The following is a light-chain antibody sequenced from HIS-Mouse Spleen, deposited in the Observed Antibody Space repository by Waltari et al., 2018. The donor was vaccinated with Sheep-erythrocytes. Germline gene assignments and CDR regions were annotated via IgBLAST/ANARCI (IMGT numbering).Light chain of an antibody. V-gene: IGKV1-39*01. Sequence: DIKITKSQSSLLDSVEERVTIPSRASKGFRSYLNWYQQKPGKAPKLLIYAASSLQSGVPSRFSGSGSGTDFTLTISSLQPEDFATYYCQQSYSTPPTFGGGTKVEIK. CDR3: QQSYSTPPT. CDR2: AAS. CDR1: KGFRSY. J-gene: IGKJ4*01.